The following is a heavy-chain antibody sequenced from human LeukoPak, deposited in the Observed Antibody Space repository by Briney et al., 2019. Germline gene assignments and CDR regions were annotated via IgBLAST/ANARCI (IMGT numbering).Heavy chain of an antibody. V-gene: IGHV6-1*01. Sequence: SQTLSLTCAISGDSVSSNSAAWNWIRQSPSRGLEWLGRTYYRSKWYNDYAVSVKSRITINPDTSKNQFSLQLNSVTPEDTAVYYCARHGMGHIAVAEARSDAFDIWGQGTMVTVSS. CDR1: GDSVSSNSAA. CDR3: ARHGMGHIAVAEARSDAFDI. CDR2: TYYRSKWYN. J-gene: IGHJ3*02. D-gene: IGHD6-19*01.